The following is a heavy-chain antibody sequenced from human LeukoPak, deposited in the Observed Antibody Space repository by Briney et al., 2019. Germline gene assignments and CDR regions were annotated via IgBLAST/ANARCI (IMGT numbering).Heavy chain of an antibody. D-gene: IGHD2-15*01. CDR3: ASVSGGTEYYLDY. CDR2: IYSGGST. J-gene: IGHJ4*02. CDR1: GFTVSSNY. Sequence: GGSLRLSCAASGFTVSSNYMSWVRQAPGKGLEWVSVIYSGGSTYYADSVKGRFTISRDNSKNTLYLQMNSLRAEDTAVYYCASVSGGTEYYLDYWGQGTLVTVSS. V-gene: IGHV3-53*01.